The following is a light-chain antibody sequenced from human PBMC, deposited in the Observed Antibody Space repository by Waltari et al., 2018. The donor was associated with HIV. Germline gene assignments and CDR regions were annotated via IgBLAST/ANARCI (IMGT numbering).Light chain of an antibody. Sequence: QSVLTQPPSASGTPGQRVTISCSGSSSNIGSNTVSWYRQLPGTDPKLLMYNNNQRPAGGPDRFSGSKSGTSASLAISGLESEDEANYYCAAWDDSLNGVVFGGGTKLTVL. CDR2: NNN. CDR3: AAWDDSLNGVV. V-gene: IGLV1-44*01. J-gene: IGLJ2*01. CDR1: SSNIGSNT.